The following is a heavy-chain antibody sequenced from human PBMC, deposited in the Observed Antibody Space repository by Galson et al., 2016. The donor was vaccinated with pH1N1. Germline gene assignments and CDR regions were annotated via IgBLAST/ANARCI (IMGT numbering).Heavy chain of an antibody. CDR2: ISANGDTK. CDR3: ARVGAMLTSYYHGMDA. CDR1: GFTLSAYY. D-gene: IGHD3-10*01. V-gene: IGHV3-11*01. J-gene: IGHJ6*02. Sequence: SLRLSCAASGFTLSAYYMGWIRQAPGKGLGWISYISANGDTKHYAESVKGRFTVSRDNPENLLYLEMNSLRGDDTAVYFCARVGAMLTSYYHGMDAWGQGTTVVVSS.